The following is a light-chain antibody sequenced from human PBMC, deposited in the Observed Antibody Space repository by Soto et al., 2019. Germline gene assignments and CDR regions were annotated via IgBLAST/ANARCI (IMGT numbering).Light chain of an antibody. CDR1: QDIRNT. Sequence: IQLTLSPSSLSGYVEDRVAISCWASQDIRNTLAWYQQKPGEAPKLLIFAASNLQSGVLSRFSGSGFVTDFTLAITGLQPEDFATYYCLQSYSSPPTFGQGTRLEIK. CDR3: LQSYSSPPT. V-gene: IGKV1-6*01. CDR2: AAS. J-gene: IGKJ5*01.